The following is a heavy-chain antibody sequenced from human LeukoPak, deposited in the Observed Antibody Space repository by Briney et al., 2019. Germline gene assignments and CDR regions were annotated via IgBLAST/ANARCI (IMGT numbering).Heavy chain of an antibody. V-gene: IGHV7-4-1*02. J-gene: IGHJ5*02. D-gene: IGHD3-16*02. CDR2: INTNTGNP. CDR1: GYTFTSYA. Sequence: ASVKVSCKASGYTFTSYAMNWVRQAPGQGLEWMGWINTNTGNPTYAQGFTGRFVFSLDTSVSTAYLQISSLKAEDTAVYYCARGVTFGGVIAPPLNWFDPWGQGTLVTVSS. CDR3: ARGVTFGGVIAPPLNWFDP.